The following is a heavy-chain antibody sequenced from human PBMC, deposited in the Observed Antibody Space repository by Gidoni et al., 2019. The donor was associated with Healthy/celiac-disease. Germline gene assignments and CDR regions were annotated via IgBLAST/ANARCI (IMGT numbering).Heavy chain of an antibody. J-gene: IGHJ3*02. CDR3: AREPVVIGAFDI. CDR2: IYYSGST. D-gene: IGHD3-22*01. Sequence: QVQLQESGPGLVKPSETLSLTCTVSGGSVSSGSYYWSWIRQPPGKGLEWIGYIYYSGSTNYNPSLKSRVTISVDTSKNQFSLKLSSVTAADTAVYYCAREPVVIGAFDIWGQGTMVTVSS. V-gene: IGHV4-61*01. CDR1: GGSVSSGSYY.